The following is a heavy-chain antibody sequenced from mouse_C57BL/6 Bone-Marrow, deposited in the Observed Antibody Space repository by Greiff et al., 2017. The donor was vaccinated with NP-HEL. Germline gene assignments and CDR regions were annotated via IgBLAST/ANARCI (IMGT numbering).Heavy chain of an antibody. Sequence: QVQLKESGAELVRPGTSVKVSCKASGYAFTNYLIEWVKQRPGQGLEWIGVINPGSGGTNYNEKFKGKATLTADKSSSTAYMQLSSLTSEDSAVYFCARSALIPSTTVVSMDYWGQGTSVTVSS. CDR2: INPGSGGT. J-gene: IGHJ4*01. CDR3: ARSALIPSTTVVSMDY. V-gene: IGHV1-54*01. CDR1: GYAFTNYL. D-gene: IGHD1-1*01.